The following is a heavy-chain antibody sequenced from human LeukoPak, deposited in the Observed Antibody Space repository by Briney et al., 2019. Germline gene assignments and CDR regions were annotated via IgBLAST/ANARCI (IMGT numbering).Heavy chain of an antibody. CDR3: AKGKTYYYGSGSGGKDY. Sequence: GGSLRLSCAASGFTFSSYGMHWVRQAPGKGLEWVAFIRYDGSNKYYADSVKGRFTISRDNSKNTLYLQMNSLRAEDTVVYYCAKGKTYYYGSGSGGKDYWGQGTLVTVSS. CDR1: GFTFSSYG. V-gene: IGHV3-30*02. J-gene: IGHJ4*02. D-gene: IGHD3-10*01. CDR2: IRYDGSNK.